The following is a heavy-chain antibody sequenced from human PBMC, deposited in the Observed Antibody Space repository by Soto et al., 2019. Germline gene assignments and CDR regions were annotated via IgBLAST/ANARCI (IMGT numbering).Heavy chain of an antibody. CDR3: ARETVSGDFGDSEDYYGMDV. CDR1: GFTFSSYA. J-gene: IGHJ6*02. CDR2: ISYDGSNK. V-gene: IGHV3-30-3*01. D-gene: IGHD4-17*01. Sequence: PGGSLRLSCAASGFTFSSYAMHWVRQAPGKGLEWVAVISYDGSNKYYADSVKGRFTISRDNSKNTLYLQMNSLRAEDTAVYYCARETVSGDFGDSEDYYGMDVWGQGTTVTVSS.